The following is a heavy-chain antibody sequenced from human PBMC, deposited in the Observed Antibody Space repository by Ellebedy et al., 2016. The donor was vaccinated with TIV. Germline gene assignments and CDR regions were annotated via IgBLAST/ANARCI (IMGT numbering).Heavy chain of an antibody. D-gene: IGHD3-10*01. V-gene: IGHV1-46*01. CDR2: INPSGGST. CDR3: AIPRFGSGSYLNY. CDR1: GYTFTTYN. Sequence: AASVKVSCKASGYTFTTYNMHWVRQAPGQGLEWMGIINPSGGSTTYAQKFQGRVTMTRDTSTSTAYMELRSLRSEDTAVYYCAIPRFGSGSYLNYWGQGTLVTVSS. J-gene: IGHJ4*02.